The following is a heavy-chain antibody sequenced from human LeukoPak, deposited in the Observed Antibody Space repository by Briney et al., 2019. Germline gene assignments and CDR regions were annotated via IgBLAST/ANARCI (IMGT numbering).Heavy chain of an antibody. J-gene: IGHJ4*02. CDR3: ARLPEDSSGYYYYFDY. V-gene: IGHV4-39*01. CDR2: IYYSGST. Sequence: KPSETLSLTCTVSGGSISSSSYYWGWIRQPPGKGLEWIGSIYYSGSTYYNPSLKSRVTISVDTSKNQFSLKLGSVTAADTAVYYCARLPEDSSGYYYYFDYWGQGTLVTVSS. CDR1: GGSISSSSYY. D-gene: IGHD3-22*01.